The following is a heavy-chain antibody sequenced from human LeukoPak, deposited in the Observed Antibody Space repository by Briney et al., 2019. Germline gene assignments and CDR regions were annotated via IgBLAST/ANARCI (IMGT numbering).Heavy chain of an antibody. CDR1: GGTFSSYA. Sequence: ASVKVSCKASGGTFSSYAISWVRQAAGQGLEWRGGINPIFGTANYAQKFQGRVTITADESTSTAYMELSSLRSEDTAVYYCARDSGNRDFCSGYYEDHWGQGTLVTASS. D-gene: IGHD3-3*01. CDR2: INPIFGTA. J-gene: IGHJ4*02. CDR3: ARDSGNRDFCSGYYEDH. V-gene: IGHV1-69*01.